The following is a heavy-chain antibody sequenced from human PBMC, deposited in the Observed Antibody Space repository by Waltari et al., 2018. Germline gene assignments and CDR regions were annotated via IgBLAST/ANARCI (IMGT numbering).Heavy chain of an antibody. CDR1: GSTFTTPG. D-gene: IGHD1-26*01. J-gene: IGHJ3*02. CDR2: ISAYSGDT. V-gene: IGHV1-18*01. CDR3: ATSVGAREGFDI. Sequence: QVQLKKAGPEMKKPGASVKVSCEASGSTFTTPGISWVRQAPGQGLEWMGWISAYSGDTNFTQKLQDRVTMPTDTSTRTAYMELRSLRSDDTAVYYCATSVGAREGFDIWGQGTMVTVSS.